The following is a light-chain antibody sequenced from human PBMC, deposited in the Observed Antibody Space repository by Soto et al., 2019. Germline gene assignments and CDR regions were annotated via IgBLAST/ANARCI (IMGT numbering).Light chain of an antibody. CDR3: QQRSSWPVT. CDR1: QSVTTS. CDR2: GAS. J-gene: IGKJ5*01. V-gene: IGKV3-11*01. Sequence: EIVLTQSPATLSLSPGERATLSCRASQSVTTSLAWYEHKPGQAPRLLSYGASNRATGVPARVSGSGSGTDFTLTICCLGPEEFAVYDCQQRSSWPVTFGQGTRLEIK.